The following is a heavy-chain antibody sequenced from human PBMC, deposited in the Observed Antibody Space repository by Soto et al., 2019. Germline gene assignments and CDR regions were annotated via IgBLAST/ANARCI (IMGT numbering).Heavy chain of an antibody. Sequence: GGSLRLSCEASGFIFSSYAMNWVRQAPGKGLQWVSSITGSSDYTSYIASVKGRFTISRDNSKNTLYLQMNSLRAEDTAVYFCAKEQTSGAHYALGCWSQGSLVTVSS. CDR2: ITGSSDYT. D-gene: IGHD2-15*01. V-gene: IGHV3-23*01. CDR1: GFIFSSYA. J-gene: IGHJ4*02. CDR3: AKEQTSGAHYALGC.